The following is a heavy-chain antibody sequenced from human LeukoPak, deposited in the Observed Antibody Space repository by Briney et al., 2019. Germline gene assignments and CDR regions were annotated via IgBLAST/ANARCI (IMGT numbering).Heavy chain of an antibody. J-gene: IGHJ4*02. V-gene: IGHV3-64*01. Sequence: WGSLRLSCAASGFTFSSYAMHWVRQAPGKGLEYVSAISSNGGSTYYANSVKGRFTISRDNSKNTLYLQMGSLRAEDMAVYYCARSYGSGSYFDYWGQGTLVTVSS. CDR1: GFTFSSYA. D-gene: IGHD3-10*01. CDR2: ISSNGGST. CDR3: ARSYGSGSYFDY.